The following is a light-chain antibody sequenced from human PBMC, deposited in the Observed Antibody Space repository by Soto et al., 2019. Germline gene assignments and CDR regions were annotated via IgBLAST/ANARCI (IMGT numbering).Light chain of an antibody. CDR1: QSVSDW. V-gene: IGKV1-5*01. J-gene: IGKJ1*01. Sequence: IQITHSPSTLSASVVDRVTITFRASQSVSDWLAWYQQKPGNPPKLLIYDTSRLESAVPSRFSASGSGTEFTLTISGLQPDDFATYYCHQYNSYTWTFGQGTKVDIK. CDR3: HQYNSYTWT. CDR2: DTS.